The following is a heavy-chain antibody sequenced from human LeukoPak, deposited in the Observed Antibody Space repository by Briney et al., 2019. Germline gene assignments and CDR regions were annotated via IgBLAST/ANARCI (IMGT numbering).Heavy chain of an antibody. Sequence: GRSLRLSCAASGFTFSSYGMHWVRQAPGKGLEWVAVISYDGSNKYYADSVKGRFTISRDNSKNTLYLQMNSLRAEDTAVYYCAKDGGSTSPYYYYGMDVWGQGTTVTVSS. V-gene: IGHV3-30*18. CDR2: ISYDGSNK. D-gene: IGHD2-2*01. J-gene: IGHJ6*02. CDR1: GFTFSSYG. CDR3: AKDGGSTSPYYYYGMDV.